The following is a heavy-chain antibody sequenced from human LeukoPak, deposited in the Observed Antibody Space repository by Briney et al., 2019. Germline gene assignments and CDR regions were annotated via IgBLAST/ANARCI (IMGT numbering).Heavy chain of an antibody. D-gene: IGHD4-23*01. CDR3: ARDRETYGANSPFDY. CDR2: IWFDGSNK. V-gene: IGHV3-33*08. Sequence: PSETLSLTCTVSGGSISSSSYYWGWIRQPPGKGLEWVAVIWFDGSNKYYADSVKGRFTISRDNSKNTLFLQINSLRAEDTAMYYCARDRETYGANSPFDYWGRGTLVTVSS. CDR1: GGSISSSSYY. J-gene: IGHJ4*02.